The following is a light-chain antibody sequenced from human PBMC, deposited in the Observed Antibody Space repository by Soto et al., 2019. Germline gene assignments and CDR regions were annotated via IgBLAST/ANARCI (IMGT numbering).Light chain of an antibody. CDR2: RTK. CDR1: RSNIGNNI. CDR3: GAWDDTGRGRWV. V-gene: IGLV1-44*01. J-gene: IGLJ3*02. Sequence: QSALTQPPSASATPGQTITISCTGTRSNIGNNIVTWYQQLPGAAPKVVVYRTKQRPSGVPDRFSGSKSGTSASLAITGLQPEDEADYYCGAWDDTGRGRWVFGGGTKLTVL.